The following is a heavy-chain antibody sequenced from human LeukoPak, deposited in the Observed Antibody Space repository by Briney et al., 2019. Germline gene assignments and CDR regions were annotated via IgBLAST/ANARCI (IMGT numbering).Heavy chain of an antibody. V-gene: IGHV4-59*08. CDR3: ARHPDYGDYGPFDY. Sequence: SETLSLTCTVSGGSISSYYWSWIRQPPGKGLEWIGYIYYSGSTNYNPSLMSRVTISVDTSKDQFSLKLSSVTAADTAVYYCARHPDYGDYGPFDYWGQGTLVTVSS. CDR1: GGSISSYY. J-gene: IGHJ4*02. CDR2: IYYSGST. D-gene: IGHD4-17*01.